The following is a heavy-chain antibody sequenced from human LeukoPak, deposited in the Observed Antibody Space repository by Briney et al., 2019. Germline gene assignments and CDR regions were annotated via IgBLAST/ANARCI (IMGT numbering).Heavy chain of an antibody. D-gene: IGHD4-23*01. CDR1: GYTFTDYN. Sequence: VASVKLSCKASGYTFTDYNKHWVRQAPGQGLELMGWIGPNSGGTDYAQKFQGRVTMTRDTSISTAYLVLSRLASDDTAVYYCARANTIMATVVTSFDSWGQGTLVTVSS. J-gene: IGHJ4*02. CDR2: IGPNSGGT. CDR3: ARANTIMATVVTSFDS. V-gene: IGHV1-2*02.